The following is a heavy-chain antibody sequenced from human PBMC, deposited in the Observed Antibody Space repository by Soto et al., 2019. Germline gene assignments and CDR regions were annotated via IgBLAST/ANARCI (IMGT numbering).Heavy chain of an antibody. D-gene: IGHD3-3*01. CDR1: GFTFSSYA. V-gene: IGHV3-23*01. J-gene: IGHJ4*02. CDR3: AKGEGTIFGVVIKTGFDY. Sequence: EVQLLESGGGLVQPGGSLRLSCAASGFTFSSYAMSWVRQAPGKGLEWVSAISGSGGSTYYADSVKGRFTISRDNSKNTLYLQMNRLRAEDTAVYYCAKGEGTIFGVVIKTGFDYWGQGTLVTVSS. CDR2: ISGSGGST.